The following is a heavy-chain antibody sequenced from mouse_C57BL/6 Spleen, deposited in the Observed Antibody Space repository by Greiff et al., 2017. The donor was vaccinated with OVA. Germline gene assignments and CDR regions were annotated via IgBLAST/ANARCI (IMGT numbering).Heavy chain of an antibody. D-gene: IGHD2-1*01. CDR3: TRIYYGNYYAMDY. CDR1: GFTFSNYW. J-gene: IGHJ4*01. Sequence: EVKVEESGGGLVQPGGSMKLSCVASGFTFSNYWMNWVRQSPEKGLEWVAQIRLKSDNYATHYAESVKGRFTISRDDSKSSVYLQMNNLRAEDTGIYYCTRIYYGNYYAMDYWGQGTSVTVSS. V-gene: IGHV6-3*01. CDR2: IRLKSDNYAT.